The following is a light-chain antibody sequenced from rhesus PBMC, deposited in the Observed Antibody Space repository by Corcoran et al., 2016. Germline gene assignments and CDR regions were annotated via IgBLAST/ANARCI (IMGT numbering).Light chain of an antibody. J-gene: IGKJ4*01. V-gene: IGKV1-22*01. CDR3: LQYSSNPLT. CDR1: QSISSW. Sequence: DIQMTQSPSSLSASVGDTVTITCLASQSISSWLDWYKQKPEKAPKLLGYKASSLKSGVPLRFSGRGSGTDVTLPISSLQPEDFATYYCLQYSSNPLTFGGGNKVEVK. CDR2: KAS.